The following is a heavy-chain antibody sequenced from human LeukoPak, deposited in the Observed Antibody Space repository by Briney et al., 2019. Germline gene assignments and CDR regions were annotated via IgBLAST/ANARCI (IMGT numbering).Heavy chain of an antibody. CDR1: GFPFTTYD. D-gene: IGHD3-22*01. CDR3: ARGDVSSGYFSSYFDY. V-gene: IGHV3-30-3*01. Sequence: PGGSLRLSCAASGFPFTTYDMHWVRQPPGKGLEWVSFTTYDGSNKYYADSVKGRFTISRDNSKNTLDLQMNSLTTEQTAMYYCARGDVSSGYFSSYFDYWGQGTLVTVSS. J-gene: IGHJ4*02. CDR2: TTYDGSNK.